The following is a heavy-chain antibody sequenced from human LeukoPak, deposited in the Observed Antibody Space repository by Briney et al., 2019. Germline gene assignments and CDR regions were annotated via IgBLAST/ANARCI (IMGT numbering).Heavy chain of an antibody. CDR1: GYTFTGYY. J-gene: IGHJ4*02. D-gene: IGHD3-3*01. CDR3: ARVSTYDFWSGYSL. Sequence: ASVKVSCKASGYTFTGYYMHWVRQAPGQGLEWMGWINPNSGGTNYAQKFQGRVTMTRDTSISTAYMELSRLRSDDTAVYYCARVSTYDFWSGYSLWGQGTLVTVSS. CDR2: INPNSGGT. V-gene: IGHV1-2*02.